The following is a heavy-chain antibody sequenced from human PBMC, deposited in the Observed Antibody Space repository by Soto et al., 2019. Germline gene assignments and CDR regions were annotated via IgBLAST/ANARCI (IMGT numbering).Heavy chain of an antibody. J-gene: IGHJ5*02. CDR1: GGSISSSSYY. V-gene: IGHV4-39*01. D-gene: IGHD6-13*01. CDR2: IYYSGST. Sequence: QLQLQESGPGLVKPSETLSLTCTVSGGSISSSSYYWGWIRQPPGKGLEWIGSIYYSGSTYYNPSLKSRVTISVDTSKNQFSLKLSSVTAADTAVYYCARRGIAAAGTSWFDPWGQGTLVTVSS. CDR3: ARRGIAAAGTSWFDP.